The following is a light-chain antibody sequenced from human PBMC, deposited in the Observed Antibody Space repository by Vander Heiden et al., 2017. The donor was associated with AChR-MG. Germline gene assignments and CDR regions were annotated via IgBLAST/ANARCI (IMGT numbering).Light chain of an antibody. CDR3: QQDNSYLWT. CDR2: KAS. J-gene: IGKJ1*01. CDR1: QSISSW. V-gene: IGKV1-5*03. Sequence: DIQMTQSPSTLSASVGDRVTITCRASQSISSWLAWYQQNPGKAPKLLIYKASSLESGVPSRFSGSGSGTEFTLTISSLQPDDFATYYCQQDNSYLWTFGQGTKVEIK.